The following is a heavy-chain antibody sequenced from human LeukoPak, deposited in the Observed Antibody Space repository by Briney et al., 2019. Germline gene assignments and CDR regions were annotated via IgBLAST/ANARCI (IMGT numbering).Heavy chain of an antibody. Sequence: GGSLRLSCAASGFTFSSYSMNWVRQAPGKGLEWVSSISSSSSYIYYADSVKGRFTTSRDNAKNSLYLQMNSLRAEDTAVYYCASPGARSSSWFFDYWGQGTLVTVSS. CDR2: ISSSSSYI. V-gene: IGHV3-21*01. CDR1: GFTFSSYS. CDR3: ASPGARSSSWFFDY. D-gene: IGHD6-13*01. J-gene: IGHJ4*02.